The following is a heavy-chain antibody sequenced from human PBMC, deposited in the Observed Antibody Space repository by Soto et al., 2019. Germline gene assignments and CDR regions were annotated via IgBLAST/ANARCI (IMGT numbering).Heavy chain of an antibody. V-gene: IGHV3-72*01. Sequence: EVQLVESGGGFVQPGGSLRLSCAGSGCTLSDHYIDWVRQAPGKGLEWVGRSRDKPQGYSTAYAASVKGRFTTSRDESKNSAYLQMNSLKTEDTAVYYCVRATYFSDSSGYTRCLDYWGQGPLVTVSS. D-gene: IGHD3-22*01. J-gene: IGHJ4*02. CDR1: GCTLSDHY. CDR3: VRATYFSDSSGYTRCLDY. CDR2: SRDKPQGYST.